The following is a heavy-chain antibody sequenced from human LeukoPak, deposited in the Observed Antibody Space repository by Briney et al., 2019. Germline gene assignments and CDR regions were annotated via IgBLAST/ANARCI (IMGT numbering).Heavy chain of an antibody. D-gene: IGHD5-24*01. V-gene: IGHV4-59*11. Sequence: SETLSLTCTVSGGSISSHYWSWIRQPPGKELEWIGYIYYSGSTNYNPSLKSRVTISVDTSKNQFSLKLSSVTAADTAVYYCARRDGYNSLDYWGQGTLVTVSS. J-gene: IGHJ4*02. CDR3: ARRDGYNSLDY. CDR2: IYYSGST. CDR1: GGSISSHY.